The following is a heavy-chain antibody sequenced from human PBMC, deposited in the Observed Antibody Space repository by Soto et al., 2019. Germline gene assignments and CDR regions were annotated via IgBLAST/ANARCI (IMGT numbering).Heavy chain of an antibody. Sequence: GGSLRLSCSASGVPFSSYAMHWVRQAPGKGLEYVSAISSNGGSTYYADSVKGRFTISRDNSKNTLYLQMSSLRAEDTAVYYCVKGIAARQVYYGMDVWGQGTTVTVSS. CDR1: GVPFSSYA. CDR2: ISSNGGST. CDR3: VKGIAARQVYYGMDV. J-gene: IGHJ6*02. V-gene: IGHV3-64D*08. D-gene: IGHD6-6*01.